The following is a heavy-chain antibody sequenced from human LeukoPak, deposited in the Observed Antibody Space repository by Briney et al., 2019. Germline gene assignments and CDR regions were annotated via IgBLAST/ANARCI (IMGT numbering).Heavy chain of an antibody. CDR3: TSGSAY. V-gene: IGHV3-73*01. CDR2: IRSKANNYAT. CDR1: GVPLSGSS. J-gene: IGHJ4*02. Sequence: GGALKLSCAVSGVPLSGSSMLWGRQASGKGLEWVGRIRSKANNYATAYAASVKGRFTISRDDSKNTAYLQMNSLKTDDTAVYYCTSGSAYWGQGTLVTVSS.